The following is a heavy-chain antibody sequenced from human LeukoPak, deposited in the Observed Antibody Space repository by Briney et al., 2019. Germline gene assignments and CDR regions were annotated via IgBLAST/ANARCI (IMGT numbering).Heavy chain of an antibody. D-gene: IGHD2-8*01. CDR1: GGSISSGSYY. Sequence: PSETLSLTCTVSGGSISSGSYYWSWIRQPAGKGLEWIGRTYTSGSTNYNPSLKSRVTISVDTSKNQFSPKLSSVTAADTAVYYCARARAGYCTNGVCLDYYYYYMDVWGKGTTVTVSS. J-gene: IGHJ6*03. CDR2: TYTSGST. CDR3: ARARAGYCTNGVCLDYYYYYMDV. V-gene: IGHV4-61*02.